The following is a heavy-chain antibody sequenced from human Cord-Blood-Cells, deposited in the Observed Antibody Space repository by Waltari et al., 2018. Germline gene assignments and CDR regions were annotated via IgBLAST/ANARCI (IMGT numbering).Heavy chain of an antibody. CDR3: ARSGYFGDAFDI. V-gene: IGHV3-21*01. D-gene: IGHD3-10*01. CDR2: ISSSSSYI. Sequence: EVQLVESGGGLVKPGGSLRLTFAASGFPSRSHSMNWVRQAPGKGLEWVSSISSSSSYIYYADSVKGRFTISRDNAKNSLYLQMNSLRAEDTAVYYCARSGYFGDAFDIWGQGTMVTVSS. J-gene: IGHJ3*02. CDR1: GFPSRSHS.